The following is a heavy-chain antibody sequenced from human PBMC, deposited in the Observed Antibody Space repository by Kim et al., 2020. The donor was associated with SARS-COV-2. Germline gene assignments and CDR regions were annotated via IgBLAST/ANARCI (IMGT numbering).Heavy chain of an antibody. V-gene: IGHV3-48*02. CDR3: ARDLGAVAGTYYFDY. Sequence: DSVKGRFTISRDNAKNSLYLQMNSLRDEDTAVYYCARDLGAVAGTYYFDYWGQGTLVTVSS. J-gene: IGHJ4*02. D-gene: IGHD6-19*01.